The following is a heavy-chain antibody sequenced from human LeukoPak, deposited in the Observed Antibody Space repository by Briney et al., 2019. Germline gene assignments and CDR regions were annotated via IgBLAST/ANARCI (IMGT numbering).Heavy chain of an antibody. J-gene: IGHJ6*03. CDR3: ARDLRSAVHMDV. CDR1: GYTFTSYG. V-gene: IGHV1-18*01. CDR2: ISAYNGNT. D-gene: IGHD5-24*01. Sequence: GASVKVSCXASGYTFTSYGISWVRLAPGQGLEWMGWISAYNGNTNYAQKLQGRVTMTTDTSTSTAYMELRSLRSDDTAVYYCARDLRSAVHMDVWGKGTTVTVSS.